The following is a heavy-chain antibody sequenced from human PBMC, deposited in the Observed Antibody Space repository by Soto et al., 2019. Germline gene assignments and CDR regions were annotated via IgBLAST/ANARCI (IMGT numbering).Heavy chain of an antibody. CDR3: AREGGGYCSGGSCYSDYYYGMDV. J-gene: IGHJ6*02. D-gene: IGHD2-15*01. CDR1: GFTVSSNY. Sequence: EVQLVETGGGLIQPGGSLRLSCAASGFTVSSNYMSWVRQAPGKGLEWVSVIYSGGSTYYADSVKGRFTISRDNSKNTLYLQMNSLRAEDTAVYYCAREGGGYCSGGSCYSDYYYGMDVWGQGTTVTVSS. V-gene: IGHV3-53*02. CDR2: IYSGGST.